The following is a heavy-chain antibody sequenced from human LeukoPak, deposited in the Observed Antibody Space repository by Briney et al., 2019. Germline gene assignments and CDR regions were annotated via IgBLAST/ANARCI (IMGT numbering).Heavy chain of an antibody. CDR2: ISGSGGST. D-gene: IGHD3-9*01. CDR3: AKGFDFDWLFPFDY. V-gene: IGHV3-23*01. CDR1: GFTFSSYA. J-gene: IGHJ4*02. Sequence: GGSLRLSCAASGFTFSSYAMSWVRQAPGKGLEWVSAISGSGGSTYYADSVKGRFTISRDNSKNTLYLQMNSLRAEDTAVHYCAKGFDFDWLFPFDYWGQGTLVTVSS.